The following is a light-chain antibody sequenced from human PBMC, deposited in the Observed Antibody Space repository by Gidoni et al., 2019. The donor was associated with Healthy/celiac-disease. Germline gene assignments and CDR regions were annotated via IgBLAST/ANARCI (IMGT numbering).Light chain of an antibody. Sequence: DIQMTQSPSSLSASVGDRVTITCRAGQSISAYLNWYQQKPGKAPKVLIYAASNLQSGVPSRFSGSGSGTDFTLTISSLQPEDFATYYCQQSDSPPLTFGGGTKVEIK. V-gene: IGKV1-39*01. J-gene: IGKJ4*01. CDR3: QQSDSPPLT. CDR2: AAS. CDR1: QSISAY.